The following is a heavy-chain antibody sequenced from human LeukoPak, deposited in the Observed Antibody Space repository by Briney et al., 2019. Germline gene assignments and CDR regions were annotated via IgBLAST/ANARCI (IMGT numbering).Heavy chain of an antibody. J-gene: IGHJ4*02. CDR3: ARDHYYGSSGYYALDY. CDR1: GGSFSGYY. CDR2: IYYSGST. Sequence: SETLSLTCAVYGGSFSGYYWSWIRQPPGKGLEWIGYIYYSGSTNYNPSLKSRVTISVDTSKNQFSLKLSSVTAADTAVYYCARDHYYGSSGYYALDYWGQGTLVTVSS. V-gene: IGHV4-59*01. D-gene: IGHD3-22*01.